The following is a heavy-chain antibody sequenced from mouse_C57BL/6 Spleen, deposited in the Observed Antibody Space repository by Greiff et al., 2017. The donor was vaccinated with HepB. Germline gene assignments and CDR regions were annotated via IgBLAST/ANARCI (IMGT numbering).Heavy chain of an antibody. Sequence: QVHVKQPGAELVMPGASVKLSCKASGYTFTSYWMHWVKQRPGQGLEWIGEIDPSDSYTNYNQKFKGKSTLTVDKSSSTAYMQLSSLTSEDSAVYYCARGGRRAMDYWGQGTSVTVSS. CDR3: ARGGRRAMDY. J-gene: IGHJ4*01. CDR1: GYTFTSYW. CDR2: IDPSDSYT. V-gene: IGHV1-69*01.